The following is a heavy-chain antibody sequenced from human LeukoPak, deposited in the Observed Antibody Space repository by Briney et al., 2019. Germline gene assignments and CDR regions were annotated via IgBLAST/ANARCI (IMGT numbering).Heavy chain of an antibody. J-gene: IGHJ6*03. V-gene: IGHV3-9*01. CDR3: AKGGPGMDYYMDV. D-gene: IGHD3-10*01. CDR1: GFTFDDYA. Sequence: PGGSLRLSCAASGFTFDDYAMHWVRQAPGKGLEWVSGISWNSGSIGYADSVKGRFTISRDNSKSTLYLQMNSLRAEDTAVYYCAKGGPGMDYYMDVWGKGTTVTVSS. CDR2: ISWNSGSI.